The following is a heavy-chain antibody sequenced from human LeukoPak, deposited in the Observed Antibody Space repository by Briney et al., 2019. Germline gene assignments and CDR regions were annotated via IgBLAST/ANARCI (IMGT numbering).Heavy chain of an antibody. CDR3: ARPGYCSGGSCYYYYGLDV. CDR1: GGSFSGYY. CDR2: INHSGST. V-gene: IGHV4-34*01. Sequence: SETLSLTCAVYGGSFSGYYWSWIRQPPGKGLEWIGEINHSGSTNYNPSLKSRVTISVDTSKNQFSLKLSSVTAADTAVYYCARPGYCSGGSCYYYYGLDVWGQGTTVTVS. D-gene: IGHD2-15*01. J-gene: IGHJ6*02.